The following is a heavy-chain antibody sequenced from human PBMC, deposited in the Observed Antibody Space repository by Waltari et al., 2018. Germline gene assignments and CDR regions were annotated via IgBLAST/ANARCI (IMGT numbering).Heavy chain of an antibody. CDR1: AFTFSTYW. D-gene: IGHD6-19*01. V-gene: IGHV3-7*03. CDR3: AREAVAGIPEFDP. Sequence: EVQLVESGGGLVQPGGSLRLSCAASAFTFSTYWLCWLRQAPGKGLEWVANMKQDGSEKYYVDSVKGRFTISRDNAKNSLYLQMNSLRVEDTAVYYCAREAVAGIPEFDPWGQGTLVTVSS. J-gene: IGHJ5*02. CDR2: MKQDGSEK.